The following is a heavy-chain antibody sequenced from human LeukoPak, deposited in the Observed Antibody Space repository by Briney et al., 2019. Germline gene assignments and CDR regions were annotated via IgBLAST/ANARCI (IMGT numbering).Heavy chain of an antibody. J-gene: IGHJ6*03. CDR2: INTNTGNP. CDR1: GYTFTRYA. D-gene: IGHD3-10*01. Sequence: ASVKDSCKASGYTFTRYAMNWVRQAPGQGLEWMGWINTNTGNPTYAQGFTGRFVFSLDTSVSTAYLQISSLKAEDTAVYYCARERESQNYYYYMDVWGKGTTVTVSS. V-gene: IGHV7-4-1*02. CDR3: ARERESQNYYYYMDV.